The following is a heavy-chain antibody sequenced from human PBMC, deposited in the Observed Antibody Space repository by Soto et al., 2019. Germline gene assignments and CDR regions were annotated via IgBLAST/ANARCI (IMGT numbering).Heavy chain of an antibody. Sequence: GESLKISCKGSGCSFTSYWIGWVRQMPGKGLEWMGIIYPGDSDTRYSPSFQGHVTISADKSISTAYLQWSSLKASDTAMYYCASSPRGYCSSTSCRELGNYYGMDVWDQGTTVTVSS. CDR1: GCSFTSYW. CDR3: ASSPRGYCSSTSCRELGNYYGMDV. D-gene: IGHD2-2*01. V-gene: IGHV5-51*01. J-gene: IGHJ6*02. CDR2: IYPGDSDT.